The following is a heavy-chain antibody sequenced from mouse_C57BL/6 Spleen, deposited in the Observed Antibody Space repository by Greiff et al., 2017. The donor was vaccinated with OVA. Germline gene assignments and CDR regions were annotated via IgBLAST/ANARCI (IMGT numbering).Heavy chain of an antibody. V-gene: IGHV5-9*01. CDR2: ISGGGGTT. CDR1: GFTFSSYT. Sequence: EVKLVESGGGLVKPGGSLKLSCAASGFTFSSYTMSWVRQTPEKRLEWVATISGGGGTTYYPDSVKGRFTISRDNAKNTLYLQMSSLRSEDTALYYCARPLIYDGYYGGAMDYWGKGTSVTVSS. CDR3: ARPLIYDGYYGGAMDY. D-gene: IGHD2-3*01. J-gene: IGHJ4*01.